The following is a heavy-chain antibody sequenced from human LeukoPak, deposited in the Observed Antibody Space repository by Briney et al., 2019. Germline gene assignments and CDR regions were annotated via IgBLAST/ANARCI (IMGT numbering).Heavy chain of an antibody. J-gene: IGHJ4*02. CDR2: INLNSGGT. V-gene: IGHV1-2*02. CDR1: GYTFTDYY. Sequence: ASVKVSCKASGYTFTDYYMHWVRQAPGQGLEWMGWINLNSGGTNFAQRFQGRVTMTRDTSISIAYMDLSRLISDDTAVYYCARDAGYCTGGSCWYFDHWGQRTLVTVS. CDR3: ARDAGYCTGGSCWYFDH. D-gene: IGHD2-15*01.